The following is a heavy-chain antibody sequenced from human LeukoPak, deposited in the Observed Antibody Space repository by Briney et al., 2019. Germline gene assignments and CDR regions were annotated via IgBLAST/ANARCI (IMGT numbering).Heavy chain of an antibody. CDR1: GFTFRSYR. D-gene: IGHD2-21*01. V-gene: IGHV3-7*01. Sequence: GGSLRLSCAASGFTFRSYRMSWVRQAPGKGLEWVATIKQDGSETYYVDSVKGRFAISRDNAKNSLYLQMNSLRVEDTAVYYCAQPIYSGGGDQFQYGGRGPVATVSS. CDR3: AQPIYSGGGDQFQY. J-gene: IGHJ1*01. CDR2: IKQDGSET.